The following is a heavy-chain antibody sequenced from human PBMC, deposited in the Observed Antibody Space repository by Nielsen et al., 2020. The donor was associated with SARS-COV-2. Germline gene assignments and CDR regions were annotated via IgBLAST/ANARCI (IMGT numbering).Heavy chain of an antibody. Sequence: SVKVSCKASGGTFSSYAISWVRQAPGQGLEWMGGIIPIFGTANYAQKFQGRVTITADESTSTAYMELSSLRSEDTAVYYCARGRGYDILTGYPYRSYYFDNWGQGTLVTVPS. CDR2: IIPIFGTA. CDR3: ARGRGYDILTGYPYRSYYFDN. D-gene: IGHD3-9*01. V-gene: IGHV1-69*13. CDR1: GGTFSSYA. J-gene: IGHJ4*02.